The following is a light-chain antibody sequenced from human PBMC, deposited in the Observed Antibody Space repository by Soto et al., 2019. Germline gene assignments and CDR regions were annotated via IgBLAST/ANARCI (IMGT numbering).Light chain of an antibody. V-gene: IGLV2-8*01. CDR2: EVS. CDR3: SSYAGSKTL. CDR1: SSDVGGYNY. Sequence: QSALTQPPSASGSPGQSVTISCTGTSSDVGGYNYVSWYQQHPGKAPKLMIYEVSKRPSGAPDRFSGSKSGNTASLTVSGLQAEDEADYYCSSYAGSKTLFGGGTKLT. J-gene: IGLJ2*01.